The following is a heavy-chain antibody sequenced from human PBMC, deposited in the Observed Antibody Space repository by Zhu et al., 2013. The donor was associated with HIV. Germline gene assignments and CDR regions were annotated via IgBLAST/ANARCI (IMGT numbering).Heavy chain of an antibody. D-gene: IGHD3-10*01. CDR1: GYTFTSYA. V-gene: IGHV1-3*01. CDR2: INAGNGNT. J-gene: IGHJ6*02. Sequence: QVQLVQSGAEVKKPGASVKVSCKASGYTFTSYAMHWVRQAPGQRLEWMGWINAGNGNTKYSQKFQGRVTITGDTSASTAYMELSSLRSEDTAVYYCARRYYGSGNYYYYGMDVWGQGTTVTVSS. CDR3: ARRYYGSGNYYYYGMDV.